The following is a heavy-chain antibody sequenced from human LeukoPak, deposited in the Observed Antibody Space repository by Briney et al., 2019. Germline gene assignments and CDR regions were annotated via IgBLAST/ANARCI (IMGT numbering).Heavy chain of an antibody. V-gene: IGHV4-34*01. D-gene: IGHD6-13*01. J-gene: IGHJ5*02. CDR1: GGSFSGYY. CDR2: INHSGST. CDR3: ARRYSGPTSLPSGFDP. Sequence: PSETLSLTCAVYGGSFSGYYWSWIRQPPGKGLEWIGEINHSGSTNYNPSLKSRVTISVDTSKNQFSLKLSSVTAADTAVYYCARRYSGPTSLPSGFDPWGQGTLVTVSS.